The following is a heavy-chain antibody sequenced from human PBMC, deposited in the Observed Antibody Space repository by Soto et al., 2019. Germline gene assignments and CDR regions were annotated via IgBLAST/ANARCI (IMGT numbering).Heavy chain of an antibody. CDR1: GGTLLSYT. V-gene: IGHV1-69*01. D-gene: IGHD5-18*01. CDR2: IIPIFGIA. J-gene: IGHJ6*02. CDR3: AGGEGDTAMDNL. Sequence: QVHLVQSGAEVTKPGSSVKVSCKASGGTLLSYTISWVLQAPGQGLEWMGGIIPIFGIANYAQKFQGRVTITADESTGVAYMELSSLRSEDTAVYYCAGGEGDTAMDNLWGQGTTVTVSS.